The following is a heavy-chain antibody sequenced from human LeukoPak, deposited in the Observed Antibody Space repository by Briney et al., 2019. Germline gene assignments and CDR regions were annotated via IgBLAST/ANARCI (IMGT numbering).Heavy chain of an antibody. D-gene: IGHD2-15*01. J-gene: IGHJ4*02. V-gene: IGHV3-23*01. CDR1: GFTFSSSA. Sequence: PGGSLRLSCAASGFTFSSSAMSWVRQAPGKGLEWVSAISNNGGYTYYADSVQGRVTISRDNSKSTLCLQMNRLRAEDTAVYYCAKQLGYCSDGSCYFPYWGQGTLVTVSS. CDR3: AKQLGYCSDGSCYFPY. CDR2: ISNNGGYT.